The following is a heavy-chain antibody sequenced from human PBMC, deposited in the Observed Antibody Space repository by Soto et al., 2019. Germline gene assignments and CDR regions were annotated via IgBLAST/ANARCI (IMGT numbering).Heavy chain of an antibody. D-gene: IGHD2-8*01. CDR1: AYTFTSYD. Sequence: ASVNVSCKASAYTFTSYDITWVRLATGQGLKGMGWMNPNSGNTGYAQKFQGRVTMTRNTSISTAYMELSTLRSEDTAVYYCSRGPTDCTNGVCYHNWFDPWGQGTLVTVSS. J-gene: IGHJ5*02. CDR3: SRGPTDCTNGVCYHNWFDP. CDR2: MNPNSGNT. V-gene: IGHV1-8*01.